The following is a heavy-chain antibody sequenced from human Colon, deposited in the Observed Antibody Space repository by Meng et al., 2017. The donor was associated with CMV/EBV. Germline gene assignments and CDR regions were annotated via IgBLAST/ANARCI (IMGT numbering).Heavy chain of an antibody. CDR3: AREWWFDT. J-gene: IGHJ5*02. Sequence: GGSLRLSCTASGFSVSRNYMNWVRQALGKGLEWVSVVYSSGSSGGSTYYADFVKGRFTVSRDDSKNTVYLQMNSLTVEDSAVYYCAREWWFDTWGQGTLVTVSS. CDR1: GFSVSRNY. CDR2: VYSSGSSGGST. V-gene: IGHV3-53*01.